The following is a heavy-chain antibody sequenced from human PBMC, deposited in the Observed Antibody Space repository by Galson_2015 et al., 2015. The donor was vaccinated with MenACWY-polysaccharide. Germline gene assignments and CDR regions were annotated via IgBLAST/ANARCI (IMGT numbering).Heavy chain of an antibody. CDR1: GFTFSSYW. D-gene: IGHD4-23*01. V-gene: IGHV3-7*01. CDR2: IKQDGSEK. J-gene: IGHJ4*02. CDR3: ARDSGRGGSSY. Sequence: SLRLSCAASGFTFSSYWMSWVRQAPGKGLEWVANIKQDGSEKYYVDSVKGRFTISRHNAKNSLYQQMNSLRGEDTAVYYCARDSGRGGSSYWGQGTLVTVSS.